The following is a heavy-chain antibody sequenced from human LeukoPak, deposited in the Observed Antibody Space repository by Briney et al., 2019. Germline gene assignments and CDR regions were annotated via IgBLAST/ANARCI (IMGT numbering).Heavy chain of an antibody. CDR1: GFTFSSYE. V-gene: IGHV3-48*03. Sequence: GGSLRLSYAASGFTFSSYEMNWVRQAPGKGLEWVSYISSSGSTIYYADSVKGRFTISRDNAKNSLYLQMNSLRAEDTAVYYCASRIVGATLNDDYWGQGTLVTVSS. CDR2: ISSSGSTI. CDR3: ASRIVGATLNDDY. D-gene: IGHD1-26*01. J-gene: IGHJ4*02.